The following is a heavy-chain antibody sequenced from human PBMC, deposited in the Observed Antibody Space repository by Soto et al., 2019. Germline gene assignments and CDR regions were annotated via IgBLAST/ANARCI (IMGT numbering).Heavy chain of an antibody. CDR1: GYSFTSYW. CDR3: ARGAPQLAPNYNWFDH. V-gene: IGHV5-51*01. CDR2: IYPGDSDT. J-gene: IGHJ5*02. Sequence: GESLKISCKGSGYSFTSYWIGWVRHMPGKGLEWMGIIYPGDSDTRYSPSFQGQVTISADKSISTAYLQWSSLKASDTAMYYCARGAPQLAPNYNWFDHWGQGTLVTDTS. D-gene: IGHD6-13*01.